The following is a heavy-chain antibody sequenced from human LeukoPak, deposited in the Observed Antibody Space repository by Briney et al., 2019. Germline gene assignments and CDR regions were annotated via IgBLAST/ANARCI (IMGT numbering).Heavy chain of an antibody. CDR2: ISWNGGSI. Sequence: PGRSLRLSCAASGFTFDDYAMHWVRQAPGKGLEWVSGISWNGGSIGYADSVKGRFTISRDNAKNSLYLQMNSLRAEDTALYYCAKDPSRDGYNFVYWGQGTLVTVSS. CDR1: GFTFDDYA. D-gene: IGHD5-12*01. V-gene: IGHV3-9*01. CDR3: AKDPSRDGYNFVY. J-gene: IGHJ4*02.